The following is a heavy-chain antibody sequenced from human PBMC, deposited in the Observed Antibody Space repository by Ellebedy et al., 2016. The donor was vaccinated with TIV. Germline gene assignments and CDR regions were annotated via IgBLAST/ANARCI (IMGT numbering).Heavy chain of an antibody. D-gene: IGHD2-15*01. J-gene: IGHJ4*02. CDR1: GFIFSDFN. CDR2: TSYDGTNK. CDR3: ARDEGFAPGGLDS. V-gene: IGHV3-30-3*01. Sequence: PGGSLRLSCAASGFIFSDFNMHWFRQAPGKGLEWVARTSYDGTNKYYVDSVQGRSTISKDNSKNMLHLQMNRLRSDDTAVYYCARDEGFAPGGLDSWGQGTLVIVSS.